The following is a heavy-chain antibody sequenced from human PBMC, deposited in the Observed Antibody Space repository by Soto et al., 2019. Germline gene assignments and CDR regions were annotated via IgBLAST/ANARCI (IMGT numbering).Heavy chain of an antibody. CDR2: IYYSGST. J-gene: IGHJ4*02. D-gene: IGHD2-2*01. Sequence: PSETLSLTCTVSGGSISSYYWSWIRQPPGKGLEWIGYIYYSGSTNYNPSLKSRVTISVDTSKNQFSLKLSSVTAADTAVYYCAREDRDRETGLVPAAIDGMDVWGQGTLVTVSS. CDR3: AREDRDRETGLVPAAIDGMDV. V-gene: IGHV4-59*01. CDR1: GGSISSYY.